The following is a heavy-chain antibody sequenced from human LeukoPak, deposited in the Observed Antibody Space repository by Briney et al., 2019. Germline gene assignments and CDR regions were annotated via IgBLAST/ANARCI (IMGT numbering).Heavy chain of an antibody. Sequence: GESLKISCKGSGYSFSSYWIGWVRQMPGKGLEWMGIIYPGDSDTRYSPSFQGQVTISADKSISNAYLQWSSLKASDTAMYYCARVYMVRGLIDQIDFWGQGTLVTVSS. CDR3: ARVYMVRGLIDQIDF. CDR1: GYSFSSYW. D-gene: IGHD3-10*01. J-gene: IGHJ4*02. V-gene: IGHV5-51*01. CDR2: IYPGDSDT.